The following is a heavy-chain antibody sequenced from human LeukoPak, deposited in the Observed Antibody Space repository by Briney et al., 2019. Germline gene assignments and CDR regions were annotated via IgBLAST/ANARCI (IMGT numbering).Heavy chain of an antibody. D-gene: IGHD3-16*01. J-gene: IGHJ4*02. V-gene: IGHV3-74*01. Sequence: PGGSLRLSCSASGFTISSYWMHWVRQAPGKGLVWVARINPAGSVTNHADPVRGRFTISRDTATNTLYLEMNSLRAEDTAVYYCSRDFVGAEDYWGQGTPVTVSS. CDR3: SRDFVGAEDY. CDR2: INPAGSVT. CDR1: GFTISSYW.